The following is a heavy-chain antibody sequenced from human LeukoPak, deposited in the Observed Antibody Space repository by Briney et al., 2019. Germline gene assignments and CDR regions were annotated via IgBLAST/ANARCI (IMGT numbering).Heavy chain of an antibody. CDR2: IWYDGSNK. D-gene: IGHD3-10*01. V-gene: IGHV3-33*01. J-gene: IGHJ4*02. Sequence: TGGSLRLSCAASGFTFISYGMHWVRQAPGKGLEWVAVIWYDGSNKYYADSVKGRFTISRDNSKNTLYLQMNSLRAEDTAVYYCARDYAMVRGVIDYWGQGTLVTVSS. CDR1: GFTFISYG. CDR3: ARDYAMVRGVIDY.